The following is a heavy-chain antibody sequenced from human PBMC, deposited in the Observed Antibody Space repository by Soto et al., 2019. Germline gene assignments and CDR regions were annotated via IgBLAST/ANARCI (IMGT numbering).Heavy chain of an antibody. CDR1: GGSLSGYD. J-gene: IGHJ4*02. V-gene: IGHV4-34*01. CDR2: INHSGST. D-gene: IGHD2-21*02. CDR3: ARGDFEFDY. Sequence: PSETLSLTCAVYGGSLSGYDWSWIRQPPGKGLEWIGEINHSGSTNYNPSLKSRVTISIDTSKNQFSLKLSSVTAADTAVYYCARGDFEFDYWGRGTLVTVSS.